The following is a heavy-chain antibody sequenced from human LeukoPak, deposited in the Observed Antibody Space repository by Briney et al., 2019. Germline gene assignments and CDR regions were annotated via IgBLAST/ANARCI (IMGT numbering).Heavy chain of an antibody. J-gene: IGHJ6*02. D-gene: IGHD2-2*01. CDR2: ISGSGGST. Sequence: PGGSLRLSCAASGFAFSSYAMSWARQAPGKGLEWVSAISGSGGSTYYADSVKGRFTISRDNSKNTLYLQMNSLRAEDTAVYYCAKDVVVVPAATYYYYYYGMDVWGQGTTVTVSS. CDR3: AKDVVVVPAATYYYYYYGMDV. V-gene: IGHV3-23*01. CDR1: GFAFSSYA.